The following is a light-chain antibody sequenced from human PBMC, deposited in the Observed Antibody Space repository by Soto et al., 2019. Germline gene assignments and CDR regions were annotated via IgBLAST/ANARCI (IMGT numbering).Light chain of an antibody. J-gene: IGKJ2*01. Sequence: EIVLTQSPVTLSLSPGESATLSCRASQSVSSSQVAWYQQKPGQAPRLLIYGASSRATGIPDRFSGVGSETDFTLTISRLEPEDFAVYYCQQYAMSPHTFGQGTKLEIK. CDR2: GAS. V-gene: IGKV3-20*01. CDR1: QSVSSSQ. CDR3: QQYAMSPHT.